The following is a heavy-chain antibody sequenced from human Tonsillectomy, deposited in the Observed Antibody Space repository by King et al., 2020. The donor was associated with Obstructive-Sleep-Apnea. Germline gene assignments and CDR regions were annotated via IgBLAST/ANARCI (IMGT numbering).Heavy chain of an antibody. D-gene: IGHD2-15*01. Sequence: VQLQESGPGLVKPSETLSLTCTVSGGSISPYYWNWIRQPPGKGLEWIGYMYYSGTTNYNPSLKSRATISVDTSKNLFSLKLSSVTAADTAGYYCARGYCSGGSCYGDDAFDIWGQGTMVTVSS. CDR3: ARGYCSGGSCYGDDAFDI. CDR2: MYYSGTT. V-gene: IGHV4-59*01. J-gene: IGHJ3*02. CDR1: GGSISPYY.